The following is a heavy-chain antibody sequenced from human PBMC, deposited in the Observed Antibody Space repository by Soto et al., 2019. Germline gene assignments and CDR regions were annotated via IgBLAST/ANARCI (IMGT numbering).Heavy chain of an antibody. CDR1: GGSISSYY. Sequence: QVQLQESGPGLVKPSETLSLTCTVSGGSISSYYWSWIRQPPGKGLEWIGYIYYSGSTNYNPSLKSRVTISVDTSKNQFSLKLSSVTAADTAVYYCARDEGGDGITWTLDCWGQGTLVTVSS. CDR3: ARDEGGDGITWTLDC. V-gene: IGHV4-59*01. J-gene: IGHJ4*02. CDR2: IYYSGST. D-gene: IGHD1-20*01.